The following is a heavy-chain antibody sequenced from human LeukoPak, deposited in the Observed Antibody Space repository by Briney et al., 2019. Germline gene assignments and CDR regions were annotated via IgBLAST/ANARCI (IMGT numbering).Heavy chain of an antibody. Sequence: SVTLSLTCTVSGGSISTSYYYWGWIRQPPGKGLEWIGNIHNSESTYYNPSLKSRVTISVDTSKNQFSLKLSSVTAADTAVYYCARQVTFGYAYAYYFDYWGQGSLVTVSS. CDR2: IHNSEST. D-gene: IGHD5-18*01. CDR3: ARQVTFGYAYAYYFDY. CDR1: GGSISTSYYY. V-gene: IGHV4-39*01. J-gene: IGHJ4*02.